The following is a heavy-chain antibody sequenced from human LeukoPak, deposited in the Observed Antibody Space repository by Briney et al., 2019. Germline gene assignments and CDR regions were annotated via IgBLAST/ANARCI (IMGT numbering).Heavy chain of an antibody. CDR3: AREYCSSTSCYSAPDY. CDR2: IYPGDSDT. D-gene: IGHD2-2*01. J-gene: IGHJ4*02. CDR1: GYSFTSYW. V-gene: IGHV5-51*01. Sequence: GESLKTSCKGSGYSFTSYWIGWVRQMPGKGLEWMGIIYPGDSDTRYSPSFQGQVTISADKSISTAYLQWSSLKASDTAMYYCAREYCSSTSCYSAPDYWGQGTLVTVSS.